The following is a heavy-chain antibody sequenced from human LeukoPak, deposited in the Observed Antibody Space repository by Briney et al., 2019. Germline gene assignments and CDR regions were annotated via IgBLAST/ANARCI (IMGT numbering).Heavy chain of an antibody. CDR3: AREVGGSAFDI. V-gene: IGHV3-53*04. CDR1: GVTVSSNY. Sequence: PGGSLRLSCAASGVTVSSNYMSWVRQAPGKGLEWVSIIYSGGSTYYADSVKGRFTISRHNSKNTLYHQMNSLRAEDTAVYYCAREVGGSAFDIWGQGTMVTVSS. D-gene: IGHD3-16*01. J-gene: IGHJ3*02. CDR2: IYSGGST.